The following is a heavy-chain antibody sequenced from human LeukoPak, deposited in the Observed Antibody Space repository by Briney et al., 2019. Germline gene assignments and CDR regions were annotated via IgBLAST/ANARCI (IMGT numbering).Heavy chain of an antibody. CDR1: GVSISSYY. CDR2: IYCSGST. J-gene: IGHJ5*02. CDR3: ARDGPSANWFDP. V-gene: IGHV4-59*01. Sequence: SETLSLTCTVSGVSISSYYWSWIRQPPGKGLEWIGYIYCSGSTNYNPSLKSRVTISVDTSKNQFSLKLSSVTAADTAVYYCARDGPSANWFDPWGQGTLVTVSS.